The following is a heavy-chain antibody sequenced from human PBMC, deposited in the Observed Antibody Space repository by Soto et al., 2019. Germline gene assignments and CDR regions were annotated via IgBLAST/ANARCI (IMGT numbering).Heavy chain of an antibody. V-gene: IGHV4-59*01. CDR3: ARFRRNDFDY. J-gene: IGHJ4*02. CDR2: INYVGRTS. Sequence: SETLSLTCTVSGDSMSGFYWSWIRQTPGKGLEWIGYINYVGRTSYYSPSLQSRVTISLDSSKNQFSLILSSVTAADTAVYFCARFRRNDFDYWVQGTQVTVSS. CDR1: GDSMSGFY. D-gene: IGHD3-10*01.